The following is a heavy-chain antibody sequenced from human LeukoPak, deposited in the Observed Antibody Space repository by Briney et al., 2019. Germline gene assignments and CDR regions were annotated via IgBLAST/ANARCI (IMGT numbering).Heavy chain of an antibody. D-gene: IGHD6-19*01. CDR2: IYTSGST. J-gene: IGHJ4*02. CDR3: ARDRVAVAGGFDY. CDR1: GGSISSGSYY. V-gene: IGHV4-61*02. Sequence: PSQTLSLTCTVSGGSISSGSYYWSWIRQPAGKGLEWIGRIYTSGSTNYNPSLKSRVTISVDTSKNQFSLKLSSVTAADTAVYYCARDRVAVAGGFDYWGQGTLVTVSS.